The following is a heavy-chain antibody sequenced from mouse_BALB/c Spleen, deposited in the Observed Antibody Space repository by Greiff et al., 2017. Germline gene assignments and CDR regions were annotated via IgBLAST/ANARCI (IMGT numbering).Heavy chain of an antibody. CDR3: ATESSFYAMDY. Sequence: VQLKESGPELVKPGASVKMSCKASGYTFTSYVMHWVKQKPGQGLEWIGYINPYNDGTKYNEKFKGKATLTSDKSSSTAYMELSSLTSEDSAVYYCATESSFYAMDYWGQGTSVTVSS. J-gene: IGHJ4*01. CDR1: GYTFTSYV. CDR2: INPYNDGT. V-gene: IGHV1-14*01.